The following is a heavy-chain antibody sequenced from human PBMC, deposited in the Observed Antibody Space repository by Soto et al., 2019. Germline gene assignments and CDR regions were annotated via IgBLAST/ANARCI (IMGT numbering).Heavy chain of an antibody. J-gene: IGHJ4*02. CDR1: GGTFSSYT. V-gene: IGHV1-69*02. CDR2: IIPILGIA. Sequence: QVQLVQSGAEVKKPGSSVKVSCKASGGTFSSYTISWVRQAPGQGLEWMGRIIPILGIANYAQKFQGRVTIXAXXSTSTAYMELSSLRSEDTAVYYCASERSCGMVHIDWGQGTLVTVSS. CDR3: ASERSCGMVHID. D-gene: IGHD3-10*01.